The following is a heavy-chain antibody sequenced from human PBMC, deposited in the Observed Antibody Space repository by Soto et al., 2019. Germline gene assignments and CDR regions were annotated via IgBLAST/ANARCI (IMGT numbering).Heavy chain of an antibody. CDR2: ISAYNGNT. CDR1: GYTFASYA. CDR3: ATRSQAFDY. V-gene: IGHV1-18*01. Sequence: GASVKVSCKASGYTFASYAISWMRQAPGQGLEWMGWISAYNGNTTYAQKFQGRVTMTTDTSTSTAYMEMRSLRSDDTAVYYCATRSQAFDYWGQGTLVTVSS. J-gene: IGHJ4*02.